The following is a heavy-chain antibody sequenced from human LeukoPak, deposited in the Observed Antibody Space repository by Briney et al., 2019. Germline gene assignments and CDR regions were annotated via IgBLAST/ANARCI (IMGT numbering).Heavy chain of an antibody. CDR2: IRYDGSNK. V-gene: IGHV3-30*02. CDR3: AKDLFDYVWGSYRPTPFDS. CDR1: AFTFSRYG. D-gene: IGHD3-16*02. Sequence: QSGGSLRLSCAASAFTFSRYGMHWVRQAPGKGLEWVAFIRYDGSNKYYADSVKGRFTISRDNSKNTLYLQMNSLRAEDTAVYYCAKDLFDYVWGSYRPTPFDSWGQGTLVTVSS. J-gene: IGHJ4*02.